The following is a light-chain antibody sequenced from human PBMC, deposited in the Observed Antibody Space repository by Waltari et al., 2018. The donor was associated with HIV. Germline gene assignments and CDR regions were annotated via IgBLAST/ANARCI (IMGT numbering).Light chain of an antibody. J-gene: IGKJ3*01. CDR2: WAS. CDR1: QSVTSDY. V-gene: IGKV3-20*01. Sequence: EIVLTPSPGTLSLSPGDRATLSCRASQSVTSDYLAWYQQKPGQAPRLLIYWASRRATGIPDRFSGSGSGTDFTLTISRLEPEDFAVYFCQQYGDSPFTFGPGTKVAIK. CDR3: QQYGDSPFT.